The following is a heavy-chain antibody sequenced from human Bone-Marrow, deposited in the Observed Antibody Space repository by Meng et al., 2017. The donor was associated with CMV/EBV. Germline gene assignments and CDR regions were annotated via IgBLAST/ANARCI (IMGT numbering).Heavy chain of an antibody. D-gene: IGHD2-2*02. Sequence: VCYWSWIRQPTGKGLQWIGEINHSGSTNYSPSLKSRVTISVDTSKNQFSLKLSSVTAADTAVYYCARFVHWYQLLYEGYYYYGMDVWGQGTTVTVSS. CDR3: ARFVHWYQLLYEGYYYYGMDV. J-gene: IGHJ6*02. V-gene: IGHV4-34*01. CDR1: VCY. CDR2: INHSGST.